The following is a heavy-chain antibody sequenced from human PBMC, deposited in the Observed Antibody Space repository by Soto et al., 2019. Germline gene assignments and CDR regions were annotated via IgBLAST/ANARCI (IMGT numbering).Heavy chain of an antibody. V-gene: IGHV4-4*07. D-gene: IGHD6-6*01. CDR2: ISTSGSP. Sequence: TLSLTCTVSGGSISSYYWSWIRQPAGKGLEWIGRISTSGSPNYSPSLRSRVTMSVDTSKNQFSLKLSSVTAADTAVYFCAREKNLAARIIDYWGQGTLVTVSS. CDR1: GGSISSYY. CDR3: AREKNLAARIIDY. J-gene: IGHJ4*02.